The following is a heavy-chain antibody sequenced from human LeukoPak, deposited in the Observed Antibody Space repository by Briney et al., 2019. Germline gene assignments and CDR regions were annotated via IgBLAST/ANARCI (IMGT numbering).Heavy chain of an antibody. CDR1: GFTFSSYA. J-gene: IGHJ4*02. CDR2: ISTSSSYI. D-gene: IGHD6-6*01. V-gene: IGHV3-21*01. CDR3: TRDEDFYSSSSDY. Sequence: GGSLRLSCAASGFTFSSYAMSWVRQAPGKGLEWVSFISTSSSYIYYADSVKGRFTISRDNAKNSLYLQTNSLRAEDTAVYYCTRDEDFYSSSSDYWGQGTLVTVSS.